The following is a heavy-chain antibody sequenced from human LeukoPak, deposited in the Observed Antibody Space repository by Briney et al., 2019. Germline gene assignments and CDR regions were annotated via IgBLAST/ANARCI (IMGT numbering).Heavy chain of an antibody. CDR1: SGSISSYY. J-gene: IGHJ1*01. CDR3: ARVLDYYDSSGYYREYFQH. CDR2: IYYSGST. Sequence: SETLSLTCTVSSGSISSYYWSWIRQPPGKGLEWIGYIYYSGSTNYNPSLKSRVTISVDTSKNQFSLKLSSVTAADTAVYYCARVLDYYDSSGYYREYFQHWGQGTLVTVSS. D-gene: IGHD3-22*01. V-gene: IGHV4-59*01.